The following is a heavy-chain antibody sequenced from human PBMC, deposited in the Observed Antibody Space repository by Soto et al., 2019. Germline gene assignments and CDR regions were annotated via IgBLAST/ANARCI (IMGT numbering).Heavy chain of an antibody. CDR3: AKDHRVAVAGSGY. V-gene: IGHV3-23*01. CDR1: GFTFSSYA. Sequence: EVQLLESGGGLVQPGGSLRLSCAASGFTFSSYAMSWVRQAPGKGLEWVSALSGSGGSTYYADSVKGRFTISRDNSKNTLYLQMNSLRAEDTAVYYCAKDHRVAVAGSGYWGQGTLVTVSS. J-gene: IGHJ4*02. D-gene: IGHD6-19*01. CDR2: LSGSGGST.